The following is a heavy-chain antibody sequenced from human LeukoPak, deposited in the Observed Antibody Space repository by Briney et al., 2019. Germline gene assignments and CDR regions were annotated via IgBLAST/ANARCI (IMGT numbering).Heavy chain of an antibody. J-gene: IGHJ4*02. Sequence: SQTLSLTCAISGDSVSTNSAAWNWIRQSPSGGLEWLGRTYYRSKWYNDYVESVKSRITINPDTSKNQFSLQLKSVTPEDTAVYYCAREYSGATSYFDYWGQGTLVTVSS. CDR1: GDSVSTNSAA. CDR2: TYYRSKWYN. V-gene: IGHV6-1*01. D-gene: IGHD2-15*01. CDR3: AREYSGATSYFDY.